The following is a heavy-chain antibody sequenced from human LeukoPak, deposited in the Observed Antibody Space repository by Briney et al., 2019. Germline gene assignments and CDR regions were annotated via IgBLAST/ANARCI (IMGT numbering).Heavy chain of an antibody. J-gene: IGHJ1*01. D-gene: IGHD6-19*01. CDR2: ISGSGGST. CDR1: GFTFSSYG. CDR3: ASQYSSGSPFSAEYFQH. V-gene: IGHV3-23*01. Sequence: RGSLRLSCAASGFTFSSYGMSWVRQAPGKGLEGVSAISGSGGSTYYADSVKGRFTIPRDNSKNNPYLPMNSLRAGETAWYYFASQYSSGSPFSAEYFQHWGQGTLVSVPS.